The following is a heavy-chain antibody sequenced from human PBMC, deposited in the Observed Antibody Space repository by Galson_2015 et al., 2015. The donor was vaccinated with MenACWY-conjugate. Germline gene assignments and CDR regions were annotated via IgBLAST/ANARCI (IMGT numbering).Heavy chain of an antibody. V-gene: IGHV3-49*04. D-gene: IGHD1-26*01. CDR2: IRRKVYGGTT. J-gene: IGHJ6*03. Sequence: SLRLSCAASGFTFGGNAMSWVRQAPGKGLEWLGFIRRKVYGGTTEYAASVKGRFSISIDGSKKIAYLQMNSLKTEDTAVYYCSSQSEPVFPAGYYMDVWGKGTTVTVSS. CDR1: GFTFGGNA. CDR3: SSQSEPVFPAGYYMDV.